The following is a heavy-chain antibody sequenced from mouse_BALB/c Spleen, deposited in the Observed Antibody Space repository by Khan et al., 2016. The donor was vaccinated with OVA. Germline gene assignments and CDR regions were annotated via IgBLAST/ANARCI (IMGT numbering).Heavy chain of an antibody. CDR3: ARSRYGDPFAY. CDR2: INPNNGDS. V-gene: IGHV1S81*02. J-gene: IGHJ3*01. D-gene: IGHD2-13*01. Sequence: QVQLKQSGAELVKPGTSVKISCKASGYTFTSYYMYWVKQRPGQGLEWIGGINPNNGDSNFNEKFKSKATLTVDKSSSTAYRQLGILTSGDSAVYDCARSRYGDPFAYWGQGTLVTVSA. CDR1: GYTFTSYY.